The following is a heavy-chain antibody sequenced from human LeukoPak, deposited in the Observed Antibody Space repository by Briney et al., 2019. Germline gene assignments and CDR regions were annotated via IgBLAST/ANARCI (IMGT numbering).Heavy chain of an antibody. CDR3: AKDGNCGGDCWTFDF. D-gene: IGHD2-21*01. CDR1: GFPFSTYA. J-gene: IGHJ4*02. V-gene: IGHV3-23*01. CDR2: FSVTVGGT. Sequence: GGSLRLSCVASGFPFSTYAMSWVRQAPGKGLEWVSTFSVTVGGTYYADSVKGRFTISRDNSKNTLYLQMNSLRAEDTAVYYCAKDGNCGGDCWTFDFWGQGTLVTVSS.